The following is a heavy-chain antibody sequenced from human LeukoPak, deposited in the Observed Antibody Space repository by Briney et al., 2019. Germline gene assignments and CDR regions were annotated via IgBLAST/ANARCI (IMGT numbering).Heavy chain of an antibody. Sequence: GGSLRLSCAASGFTFSTYGMHWVRQAPGKGLVWVSRIKSDGSTNYADSVKGRFTISRDNAKNTLSLQMNSLRPEDTGVYYCARAPSEMGGYDPEYVRHWGQGTLVTVSS. CDR1: GFTFSTYG. CDR3: ARAPSEMGGYDPEYVRH. J-gene: IGHJ1*01. V-gene: IGHV3-74*01. CDR2: IKSDGST. D-gene: IGHD3-16*01.